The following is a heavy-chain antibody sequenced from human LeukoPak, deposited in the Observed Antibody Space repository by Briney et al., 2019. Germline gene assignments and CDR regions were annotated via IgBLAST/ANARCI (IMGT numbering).Heavy chain of an antibody. V-gene: IGHV3-73*01. J-gene: IGHJ4*02. CDR2: IRSPANGYAT. CDR3: TGNYYGSGSYADFDY. CDR1: GFTFSGSA. Sequence: PGGSLRLSCAASGFTFSGSALHWVSQAPGKGLEWVGRIRSPANGYATAYAASVKGRFTISRDDSKNTAYLQMNSLKTEDTAVYYCTGNYYGSGSYADFDYWGQGTLVTVSS. D-gene: IGHD3-10*01.